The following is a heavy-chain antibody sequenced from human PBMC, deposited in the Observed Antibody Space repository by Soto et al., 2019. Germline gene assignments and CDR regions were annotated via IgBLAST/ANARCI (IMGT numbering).Heavy chain of an antibody. CDR3: TTPVGIAVAGTDY. Sequence: EVQLVESGGGLVKPGGSLRLSCAASGFTFSNAWMSWVRQAPGKGLEWVGRIKSKTDGGTTDYAAHVKGRFTISRDDSKNTLYLQMNSLKTEDTAVYYCTTPVGIAVAGTDYWGQGTLVTVSS. V-gene: IGHV3-15*01. CDR2: IKSKTDGGTT. CDR1: GFTFSNAW. J-gene: IGHJ4*02. D-gene: IGHD6-19*01.